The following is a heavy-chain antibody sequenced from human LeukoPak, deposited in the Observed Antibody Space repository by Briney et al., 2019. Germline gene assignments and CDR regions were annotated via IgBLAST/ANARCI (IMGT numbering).Heavy chain of an antibody. CDR2: IYSGGST. CDR1: GFTFSSYS. J-gene: IGHJ4*02. CDR3: ARDRGGYYSFDY. D-gene: IGHD3-22*01. V-gene: IGHV3-53*01. Sequence: GGSLRLSCAASGFTFSSYSMNWVRQAPGKGLEWVSVIYSGGSTYYADSVKGRFTISRDNSKNTLYLQMNSLRAEDTAVYYCARDRGGYYSFDYWGQGTLVTVSS.